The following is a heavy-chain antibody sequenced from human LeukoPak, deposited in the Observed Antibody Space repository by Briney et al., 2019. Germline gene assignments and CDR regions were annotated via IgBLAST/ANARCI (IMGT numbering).Heavy chain of an antibody. D-gene: IGHD4-17*01. CDR2: IYYSGST. CDR1: GGSISSSSYY. Sequence: SETLSLTCTVSGGSISSSSYYWGWIRQPPGKGLEWIGSIYYSGSTYYNPSLKSRVTISADTSKNQFSLKLSSVTAADTAVYYCARDLGDYSFDYWGQGTLVTVSS. J-gene: IGHJ4*02. V-gene: IGHV4-39*07. CDR3: ARDLGDYSFDY.